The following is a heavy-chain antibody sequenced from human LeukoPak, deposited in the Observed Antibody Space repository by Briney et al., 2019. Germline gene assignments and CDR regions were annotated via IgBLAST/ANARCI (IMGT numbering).Heavy chain of an antibody. D-gene: IGHD3-22*01. CDR3: ARDIGSSGLDNWFDP. CDR1: GGSISSYY. CDR2: IYYSGST. Sequence: PSETLSLTCTASGGSISSYYWSWIRQPPGKGLEWIGYIYYSGSTNYNPSLKSRVTISVDTSKNQFSLKLSSVTAADTAVYYCARDIGSSGLDNWFDPWGQGTLVTVSS. J-gene: IGHJ5*02. V-gene: IGHV4-59*01.